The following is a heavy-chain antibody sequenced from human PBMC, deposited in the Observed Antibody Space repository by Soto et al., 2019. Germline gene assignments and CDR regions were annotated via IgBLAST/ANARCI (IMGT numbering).Heavy chain of an antibody. CDR2: ISDGSTYI. D-gene: IGHD5-18*01. J-gene: IGHJ6*02. V-gene: IGHV3-21*01. CDR1: GFTLRSYT. CDR3: TRAFVRDTAMFCPDYMWYQGMDV. Sequence: EVQLVESGGGLVKPGGSLRLSCVASGFTLRSYTMNWVRQAPGKGLEWVSSISDGSTYIFYSDSVKGRFTISRDNPKNSLYLQLNSLRAEDTALYFCTRAFVRDTAMFCPDYMWYQGMDVWGQGTTVIVSS.